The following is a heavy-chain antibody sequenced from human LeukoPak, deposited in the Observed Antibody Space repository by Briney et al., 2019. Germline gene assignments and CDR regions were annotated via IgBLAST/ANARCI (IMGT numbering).Heavy chain of an antibody. J-gene: IGHJ4*02. V-gene: IGHV3-48*03. CDR3: ARGRYSSGFVEY. D-gene: IGHD6-25*01. CDR1: GFTFSGYE. CDR2: ISFSGDII. Sequence: GGSLRLSCAASGFTFSGYEMNWVRQAPGRGLEWVSYISFSGDIIHYADSVKGRFTVSRENTKNSLYLQMNSLRAEDTAVYYCARGRYSSGFVEYWGQGTLVTVS.